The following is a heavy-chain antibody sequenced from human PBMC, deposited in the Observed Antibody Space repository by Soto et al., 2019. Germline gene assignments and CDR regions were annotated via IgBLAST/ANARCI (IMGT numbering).Heavy chain of an antibody. CDR1: GGSISSYY. J-gene: IGHJ6*03. CDR2: TYYSGST. Sequence: SETLSLTCTVSGGSISSYYWSWIRQPPGKGLEWIGYTYYSGSTNYNPSLKSRVTISVDTSKNQFSLKLSSVTAADTAVYYCARLSSGWYYYYYYMDVWGKGTTVTVSS. CDR3: ARLSSGWYYYYYYMDV. V-gene: IGHV4-59*08. D-gene: IGHD6-19*01.